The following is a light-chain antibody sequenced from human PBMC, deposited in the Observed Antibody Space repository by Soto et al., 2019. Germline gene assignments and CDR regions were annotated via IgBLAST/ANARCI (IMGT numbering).Light chain of an antibody. V-gene: IGLV4-69*01. CDR3: QTWGTGPWV. CDR2: LNSDGSH. CDR1: SGHSSYA. Sequence: QPVLTQSPSASASLGASVKLTCTLSSGHSSYAIAWHQQQPEKGPRYLKKLNSDGSHSKGDGIPDRFSGSSSGAERYLTISSLQSEDEADYYCQTWGTGPWVFGGGTKLTVL. J-gene: IGLJ3*02.